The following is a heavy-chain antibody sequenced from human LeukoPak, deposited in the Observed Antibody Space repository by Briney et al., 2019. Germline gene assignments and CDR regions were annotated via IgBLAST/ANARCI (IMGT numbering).Heavy chain of an antibody. CDR2: ISAYNGNT. D-gene: IGHD3-10*01. J-gene: IGHJ6*03. V-gene: IGHV1-18*01. Sequence: ASVKVSCKASGYIFTNYGINWVRQAPGQGLEWMGWISAYNGNTNYAQKLQGRVTMTTDTSTSTAYMELRSLRSDDTAVYYCARDESGYYYYYMDVWGKGTTVTVSS. CDR1: GYIFTNYG. CDR3: ARDESGYYYYYMDV.